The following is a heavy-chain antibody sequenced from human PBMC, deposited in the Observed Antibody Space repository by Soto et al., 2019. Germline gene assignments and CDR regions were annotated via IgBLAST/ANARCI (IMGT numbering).Heavy chain of an antibody. CDR1: GYTFTSYG. J-gene: IGHJ4*02. D-gene: IGHD2-2*01. CDR2: ISAYNGNT. Sequence: GASVKVSCKASGYTFTSYGISWVRQAPGQGLEWMGWISAYNGNTNYAQKLQGRVTMTTDTSTSTAYMELRSLRSDDTAVYYCARSREYQLLLVAAGIDYWGQGTLVTVSS. CDR3: ARSREYQLLLVAAGIDY. V-gene: IGHV1-18*01.